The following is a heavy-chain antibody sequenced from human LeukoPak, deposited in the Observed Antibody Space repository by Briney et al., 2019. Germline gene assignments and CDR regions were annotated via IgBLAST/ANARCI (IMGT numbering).Heavy chain of an antibody. J-gene: IGHJ5*02. D-gene: IGHD3-3*01. CDR2: IIPIFGTA. CDR3: ASGNTEGSYYDFWSGYFNWFDP. CDR1: GGTFSSYA. V-gene: IGHV1-69*13. Sequence: GASVKVSCKASGGTFSSYAISWVRQAPGQGLEWMGGIIPIFGTANYAQKFQGRVTITADGSTSTAYMELSSLRSEDTAVYYCASGNTEGSYYDFWSGYFNWFDPWGQGTLVTVSS.